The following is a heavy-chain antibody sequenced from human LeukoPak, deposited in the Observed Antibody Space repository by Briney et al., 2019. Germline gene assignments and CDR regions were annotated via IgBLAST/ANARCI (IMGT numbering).Heavy chain of an antibody. CDR3: AKEMTNEPLYYFDY. D-gene: IGHD1-1*01. CDR2: INPNSGGT. J-gene: IGHJ4*02. CDR1: GYTFTGYY. V-gene: IGHV1-2*02. Sequence: ASVKVSCKASGYTFTGYYMHWVRQAPGQGLEWMGWINPNSGGTNYAQKFQGRVTMTRDTSISTAYMELSRLRSDDTAVYYCAKEMTNEPLYYFDYWGQGTLVTVSS.